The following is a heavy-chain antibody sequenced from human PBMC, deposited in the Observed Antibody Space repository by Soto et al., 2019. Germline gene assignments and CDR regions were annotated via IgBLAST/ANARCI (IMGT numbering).Heavy chain of an antibody. V-gene: IGHV1-8*01. D-gene: IGHD2-15*01. CDR2: MDPNSGNT. Sequence: ASVKVSCKASGYTFTSYDINWVRQATGQGLEWMGWMDPNSGNTGYAQKFQGRVTMTRNTSISTAYMELSSLRSEDTTVYYCARASGGNHRDAFDIWGQGTMVTVSS. CDR3: ARASGGNHRDAFDI. J-gene: IGHJ3*02. CDR1: GYTFTSYD.